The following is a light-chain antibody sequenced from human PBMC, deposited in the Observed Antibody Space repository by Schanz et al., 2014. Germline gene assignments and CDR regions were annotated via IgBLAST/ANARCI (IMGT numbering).Light chain of an antibody. Sequence: DIQMTQSPSSLSASVGDRVTITCQASQDITIYLNWYQQKPGKAPKLLIYDASNLESGVPSRFSGSGSGTDFTFTISSLQPEDFATYFCQQSHDGVWTFGQGTTVEIK. CDR2: DAS. V-gene: IGKV1-33*01. J-gene: IGKJ1*01. CDR3: QQSHDGVWT. CDR1: QDITIY.